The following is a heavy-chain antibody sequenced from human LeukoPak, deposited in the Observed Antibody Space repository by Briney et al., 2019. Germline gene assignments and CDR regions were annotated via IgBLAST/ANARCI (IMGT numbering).Heavy chain of an antibody. D-gene: IGHD4-11*01. CDR1: GFTFSSYW. Sequence: QTGGSLRLSCAASGFTFSSYWMHWVCQAAGKGLVWVSHINRDGSSTSHADSVKGRFTISRDNAKNTLYPQMNSLRAEDTAVYYCARDSNYGMDVWGQGTTVTVSS. J-gene: IGHJ6*02. CDR3: ARDSNYGMDV. V-gene: IGHV3-74*01. CDR2: INRDGSST.